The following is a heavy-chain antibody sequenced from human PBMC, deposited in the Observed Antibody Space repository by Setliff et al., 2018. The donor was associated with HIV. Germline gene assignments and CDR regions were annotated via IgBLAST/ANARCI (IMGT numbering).Heavy chain of an antibody. Sequence: ETLSLTCTVSGASITSHYWSWIRQSPGRELEWIGYIYSTGSTNYNPSLQSRVSISMDASKNQFSLKLSSVTAADSAVYYCARDYYNFQDMWGQGTMVTVSS. CDR2: IYSTGST. D-gene: IGHD3-3*01. CDR1: GASITSHY. V-gene: IGHV4-59*11. CDR3: ARDYYNFQDM. J-gene: IGHJ3*02.